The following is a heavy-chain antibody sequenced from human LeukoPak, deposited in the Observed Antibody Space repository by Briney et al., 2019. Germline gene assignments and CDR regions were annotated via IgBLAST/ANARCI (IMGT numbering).Heavy chain of an antibody. J-gene: IGHJ5*02. Sequence: SETLSLTCAVYGGSFSGYYWSWIRQPPGKGLEWIGEINHSGSTNYNPSLKSRVTISVDTSKNQFSLKLSSVTAADTAVYYCARASSSGYFIWFDPWGQGTLVTVSS. CDR3: ARASSSGYFIWFDP. V-gene: IGHV4-34*01. D-gene: IGHD3-22*01. CDR2: INHSGST. CDR1: GGSFSGYY.